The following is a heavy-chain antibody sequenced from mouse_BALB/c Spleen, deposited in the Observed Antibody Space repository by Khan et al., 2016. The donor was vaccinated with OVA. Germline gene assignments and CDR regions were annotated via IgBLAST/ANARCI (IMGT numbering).Heavy chain of an antibody. CDR3: APAGTGDYFDY. CDR1: GFNIKDTH. D-gene: IGHD4-1*01. V-gene: IGHV14-3*02. J-gene: IGHJ2*01. Sequence: EVQLQESGAELVKPGPSVKLSCTAPGFNIKDTHMPCVKQRPEQGLQRIGRIEPANDNSKYDPRFQGKATIPADTSSNTAYLHLSRLTSEDTAVYYCAPAGTGDYFDYWGQGTTLTVSS. CDR2: IEPANDNS.